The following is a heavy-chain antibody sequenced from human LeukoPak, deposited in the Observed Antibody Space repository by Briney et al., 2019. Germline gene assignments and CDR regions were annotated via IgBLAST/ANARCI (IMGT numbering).Heavy chain of an antibody. V-gene: IGHV1-2*02. CDR1: GYTFTGYY. J-gene: IGHJ5*02. CDR3: ARGRHYYDSSGYFNWFDP. D-gene: IGHD3-22*01. CDR2: INPNSGGT. Sequence: ASVKVSCKASGYTFTGYYMHGVRQAPGQGLECMGWINPNSGGTNYAQKFQGRVTMTRDTSISTAYMELSRLRSDDTAVYYCARGRHYYDSSGYFNWFDPWGQGTLVTVSS.